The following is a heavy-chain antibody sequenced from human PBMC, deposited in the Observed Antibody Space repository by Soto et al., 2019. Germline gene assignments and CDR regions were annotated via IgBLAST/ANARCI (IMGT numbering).Heavy chain of an antibody. CDR1: GGSISTYC. CDR3: AKDESPWDWLLQSYFDY. D-gene: IGHD3-9*01. CDR2: IYHSGST. Sequence: SETLSLTCTVSGGSISTYCWSWIRQPPGKGLEWIGYIYHSGSTNYNPSLKSRVTISVDKSKNQFSLNLNSVTAEDTAVYYCAKDESPWDWLLQSYFDYWGQGTLVTVSS. V-gene: IGHV4-59*12. J-gene: IGHJ4*02.